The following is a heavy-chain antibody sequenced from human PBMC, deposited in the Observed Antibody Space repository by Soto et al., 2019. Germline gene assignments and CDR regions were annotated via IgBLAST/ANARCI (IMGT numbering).Heavy chain of an antibody. CDR2: IWYDGSNQ. D-gene: IGHD3-10*01. J-gene: IGHJ3*02. CDR3: ARDGPLSGSCHDPYDASDI. CDR1: GFTFSSHG. V-gene: IGHV3-33*01. Sequence: QVQLVQSGGGVVQPGRSLRLSCAASGFTFSSHGIHWVRQAPGKGLEWVAVIWYDGSNQYYADSVKGRFTVSRDNSKNMVCLQMSSLRAEDTAVYYCARDGPLSGSCHDPYDASDIVGQGTMVIVSS.